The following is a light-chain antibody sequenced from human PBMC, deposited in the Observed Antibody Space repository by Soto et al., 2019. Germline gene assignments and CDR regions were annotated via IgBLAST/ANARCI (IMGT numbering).Light chain of an antibody. Sequence: DIQIAQSRSPLXASXAGRVTNTXXASQTISDFLNWYQHKPGKAPKLLIYAASSLQGGVPSRFSGSGSGTNFTLTISGLQSEDLATYFCQQSFSTPRTFGQGTKVDIK. CDR3: QQSFSTPRT. J-gene: IGKJ1*01. V-gene: IGKV1-39*01. CDR1: QTISDF. CDR2: AAS.